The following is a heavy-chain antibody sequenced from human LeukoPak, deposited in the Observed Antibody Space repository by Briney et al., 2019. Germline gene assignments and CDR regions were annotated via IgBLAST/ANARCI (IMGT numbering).Heavy chain of an antibody. CDR3: ARVTGSGSYYNWFDP. Sequence: SETLPLTCAVYGGSFRGYYWSWIRQPPGKGLEWIGEINHSGSTNYNPSLKSRVTISVDTSKNQFSLKLSSVTAADTAVYYCARVTGSGSYYNWFDPWGQGTLVTVSS. J-gene: IGHJ5*02. V-gene: IGHV4-34*01. D-gene: IGHD3-10*01. CDR2: INHSGST. CDR1: GGSFRGYY.